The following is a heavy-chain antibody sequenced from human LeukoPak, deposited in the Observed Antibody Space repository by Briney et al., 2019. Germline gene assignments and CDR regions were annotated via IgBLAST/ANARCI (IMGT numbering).Heavy chain of an antibody. CDR2: IYYSGST. J-gene: IGHJ4*02. CDR3: ARQGTVAFDY. V-gene: IGHV4-39*01. CDR1: GGSISSSSYY. D-gene: IGHD4-23*01. Sequence: SETLSLTCTVSGGSISSSSYYWGWIRQPPGRGLEWIGSIYYSGSTYYNPSLKSRVTISVDTSKNQFSLKLSSVTAADTAVYYCARQGTVAFDYWGQGTLVTVSS.